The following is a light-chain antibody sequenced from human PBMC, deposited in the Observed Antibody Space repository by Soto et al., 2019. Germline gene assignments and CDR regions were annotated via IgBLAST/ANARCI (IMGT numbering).Light chain of an antibody. J-gene: IGKJ1*01. Sequence: DIQITQSPSSLSSSVVDRVTITCRASQSISSYLNWYQQKPGKAPKLLIYAASSLQSGVPSRFSGSRSGPDFTLTISSLQPEDFATYYCQQSYSSPPTFGQGTKVDIK. CDR2: AAS. CDR3: QQSYSSPPT. V-gene: IGKV1-39*01. CDR1: QSISSY.